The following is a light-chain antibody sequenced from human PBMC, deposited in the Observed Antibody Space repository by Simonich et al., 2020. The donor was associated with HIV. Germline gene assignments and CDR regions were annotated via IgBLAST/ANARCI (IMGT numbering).Light chain of an antibody. CDR3: CSYAHSDTYV. CDR2: EVI. CDR1: SSDIGIFNL. Sequence: QSALTQPASVSGSPGQSITISCTGTSSDIGIFNLVSWYQQHPGKAPKLMIYEVIKRPSGVSNRFSGSKSGNTASLTISGLQAEDEADYYCCSYAHSDTYVFGTGTKVTVL. V-gene: IGLV2-23*02. J-gene: IGLJ1*01.